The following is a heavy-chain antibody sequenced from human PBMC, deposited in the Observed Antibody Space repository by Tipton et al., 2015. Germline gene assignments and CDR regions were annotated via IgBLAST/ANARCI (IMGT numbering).Heavy chain of an antibody. CDR3: ARGDYCSGGSCYVDY. CDR1: GFTFSSYG. D-gene: IGHD2-15*01. Sequence: SLRLSCAASGFTFSSYGMHWVRQAPGKGLEWVAVIWYDGSNKYYVDSVKGRFTIPRDNSKNTLYLQMNSLRAEDTAVYYCARGDYCSGGSCYVDYWGQGTLVTVSS. V-gene: IGHV3-33*01. J-gene: IGHJ4*02. CDR2: IWYDGSNK.